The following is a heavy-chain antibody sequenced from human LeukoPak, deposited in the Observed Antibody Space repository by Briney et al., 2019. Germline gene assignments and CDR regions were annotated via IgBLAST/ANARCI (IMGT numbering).Heavy chain of an antibody. J-gene: IGHJ4*02. CDR1: SGSFSSYY. V-gene: IGHV4-34*01. D-gene: IGHD5-18*01. Sequence: SETLSLTCAVYSGSFSSYYWGWIRQPPGKGLEWIGEINHSGSTNYNPSLKSRVTMSVDTSKNQFSLRLNSVTAADTAVYYCARGAAGTAMPYFDNWGQGALVTVSS. CDR3: ARGAAGTAMPYFDN. CDR2: INHSGST.